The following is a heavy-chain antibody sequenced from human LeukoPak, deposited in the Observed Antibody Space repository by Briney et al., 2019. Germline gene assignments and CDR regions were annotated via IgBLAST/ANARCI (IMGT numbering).Heavy chain of an antibody. Sequence: PGGSLRLSCAASGFTFSSYGMHWVRQAPGKGLEWVAVISYDGSNKYYADSVKGRFTISRDNSKNALYLQMNSLRAEDTAVYYCAKDRNGHSYGHTYYYYYGMDVWGQGTTVTVSS. D-gene: IGHD5-18*01. V-gene: IGHV3-30*18. CDR2: ISYDGSNK. J-gene: IGHJ6*02. CDR1: GFTFSSYG. CDR3: AKDRNGHSYGHTYYYYYGMDV.